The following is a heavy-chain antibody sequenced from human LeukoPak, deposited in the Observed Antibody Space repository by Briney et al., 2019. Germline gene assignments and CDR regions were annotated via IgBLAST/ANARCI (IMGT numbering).Heavy chain of an antibody. V-gene: IGHV4-59*08. Sequence: SETLSLTCTVSGGSISSYYWSWIRQPPGKGLEWIGYIYYSGSTNYNPSLKSRVTISVDTSKNQFSLKLSSETAADTAVYYCARRYMVRPNSDAFDIWGQGTMVTVSS. D-gene: IGHD3-10*01. J-gene: IGHJ3*02. CDR2: IYYSGST. CDR3: ARRYMVRPNSDAFDI. CDR1: GGSISSYY.